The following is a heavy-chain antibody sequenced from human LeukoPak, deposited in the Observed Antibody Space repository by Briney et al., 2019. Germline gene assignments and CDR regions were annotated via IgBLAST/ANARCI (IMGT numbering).Heavy chain of an antibody. J-gene: IGHJ4*02. CDR2: ISSSSRYI. Sequence: GGSLRLSCAASGFTFSSYNMNWVRQAPGKGLKWVSSISSSSRYIYYADSVKGRFTISRDNAKNSLYLQMNSLRAEDTAVYYCARAHITIFGVVTYPFDYWGQGTLVTVSS. CDR1: GFTFSSYN. V-gene: IGHV3-21*01. CDR3: ARAHITIFGVVTYPFDY. D-gene: IGHD3-3*01.